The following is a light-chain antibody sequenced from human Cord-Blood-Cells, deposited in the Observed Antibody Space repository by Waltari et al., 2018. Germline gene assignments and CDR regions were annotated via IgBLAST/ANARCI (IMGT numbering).Light chain of an antibody. J-gene: IGLJ1*01. CDR3: CSYAGSSTYV. CDR1: RSDVGSIHL. Sequence: QSALTQPASVFGSPGQPITISCTGTRSDVGSIHLSPWYQHHPGKAPKLMIYEGSKRPSGVSNRFSGSKSGNTASLTISGLQAEDEADYYCCSYAGSSTYVFGTGTKVTVL. CDR2: EGS. V-gene: IGLV2-23*01.